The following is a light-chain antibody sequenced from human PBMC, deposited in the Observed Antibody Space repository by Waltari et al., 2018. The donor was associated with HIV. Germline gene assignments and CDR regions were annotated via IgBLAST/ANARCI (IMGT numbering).Light chain of an antibody. V-gene: IGLV1-47*01. CDR2: RNN. Sequence: QSVLTQPTSAPVTPEPRVTISRSGPTSNIGRTFVYLYQYLPGTAPKLLISRNNHRPSGVPDRFSGSKSGTSASLAISGLRSEDEADYYCAAWDDSLSGHWVFGGGTKVTVL. CDR3: AAWDDSLSGHWV. J-gene: IGLJ3*02. CDR1: TSNIGRTF.